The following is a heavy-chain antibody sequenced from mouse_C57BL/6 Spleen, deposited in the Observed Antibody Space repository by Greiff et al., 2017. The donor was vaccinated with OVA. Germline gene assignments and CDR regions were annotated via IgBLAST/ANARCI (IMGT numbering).Heavy chain of an antibody. D-gene: IGHD2-3*01. Sequence: QVQLQQSGAELVRPGTSVKVSCKASGYAFTNYLIEWVKQRPGQGLEWIGVINPGSGGTNYNEKFKGKATLTADKSSSTAYMQLSSLTSEDSAVYCCARTYDGYSYYFDYWGQGTTLTVSS. V-gene: IGHV1-54*01. CDR1: GYAFTNYL. CDR2: INPGSGGT. CDR3: ARTYDGYSYYFDY. J-gene: IGHJ2*01.